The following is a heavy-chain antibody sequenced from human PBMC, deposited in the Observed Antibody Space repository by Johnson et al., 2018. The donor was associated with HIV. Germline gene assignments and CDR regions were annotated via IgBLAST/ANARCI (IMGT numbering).Heavy chain of an antibody. CDR2: ISYDGSNK. D-gene: IGHD6-19*01. CDR1: GFTFSSYA. Sequence: QVQLVESGGGVVQHGRSLRLSCVASGFTFSSYAMHWVRQAPGKGLEWVAVISYDGSNKYYADSVKGRFTISRDNSKNTLYLQMNSLRAEDTAVYYCAKGGSAVAVAFDIWGQGTMVTVS. V-gene: IGHV3-30-3*01. J-gene: IGHJ3*02. CDR3: AKGGSAVAVAFDI.